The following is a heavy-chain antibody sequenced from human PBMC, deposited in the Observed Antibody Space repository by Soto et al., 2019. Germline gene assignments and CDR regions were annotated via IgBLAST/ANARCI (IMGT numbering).Heavy chain of an antibody. D-gene: IGHD2-8*01. CDR2: ISHDGRIK. CDR3: ARVSGHVYATLHGPFDY. Sequence: QVQLVESGGGVVQPGRSLRLSCAASEFTFNRHAMHWVRQAPGKGLEWVAVISHDGRIKYYADSVKGRFTISRDNSMNTLDLQMNSRRASDTAIYFCARVSGHVYATLHGPFDYWGQGTLVTVSS. V-gene: IGHV3-30*04. J-gene: IGHJ4*02. CDR1: EFTFNRHA.